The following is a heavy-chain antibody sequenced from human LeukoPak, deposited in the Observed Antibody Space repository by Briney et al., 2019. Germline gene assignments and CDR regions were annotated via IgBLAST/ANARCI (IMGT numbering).Heavy chain of an antibody. CDR2: ISGSGDNT. CDR3: AKHGSGRYFDY. CDR1: GFTFSTYA. J-gene: IGHJ4*02. Sequence: GGSLRLSCAAFGFTFSTYAFSWVRQAPGKGLEWVSAISGSGDNTYYAESVAGRFTISRDNSKSTLYLQVNSLRAEDTALYFCAKHGSGRYFDYWGQGALVTVSS. V-gene: IGHV3-23*01. D-gene: IGHD6-19*01.